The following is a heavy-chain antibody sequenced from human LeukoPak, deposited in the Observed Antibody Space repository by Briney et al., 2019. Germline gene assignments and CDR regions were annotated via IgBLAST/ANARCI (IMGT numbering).Heavy chain of an antibody. CDR2: ISNSGST. D-gene: IGHD3-10*01. CDR1: GASINNYH. Sequence: TSETLSLTCSVSGASINNYHWSWIRQSPGKGLEWIGFISNSGSTYYSASLKSRVTISVDTSKNHFSLNLRSVTAADTALYYCARYNTSNRGFSAVDYWGQGTLVTVSS. J-gene: IGHJ4*02. CDR3: ARYNTSNRGFSAVDY. V-gene: IGHV4-59*13.